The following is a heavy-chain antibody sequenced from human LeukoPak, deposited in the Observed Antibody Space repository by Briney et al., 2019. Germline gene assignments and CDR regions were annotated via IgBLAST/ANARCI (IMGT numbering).Heavy chain of an antibody. Sequence: GGSLRLSCAASGNYWMHWVRQVPGKGLVWVSHINSDGSWTSYADFVKGRFTISKDNAKNTVYLQMNSLRAEDTAVYYCVSFYEPYWGRGTLVTVSS. CDR1: GNYW. V-gene: IGHV3-74*01. D-gene: IGHD2/OR15-2a*01. CDR3: VSFYEPY. J-gene: IGHJ4*02. CDR2: INSDGSWT.